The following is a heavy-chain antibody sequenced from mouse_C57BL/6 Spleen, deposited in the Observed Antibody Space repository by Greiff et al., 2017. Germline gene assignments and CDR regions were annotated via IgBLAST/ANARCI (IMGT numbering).Heavy chain of an antibody. CDR1: GFTFSNYW. V-gene: IGHV6-3*01. Sequence: EVKLVESGGGLVQPGGSMKLSCVASGFTFSNYWMNWVRQSPEKGLEWVAQIRLKSDNYATHYAESVKGRFTISRDDSKSSVYLQMNNLRAEDTGIYYCTVYYMGPFDYWGQGTTLTVSS. CDR3: TVYYMGPFDY. CDR2: IRLKSDNYAT. D-gene: IGHD2-1*01. J-gene: IGHJ2*01.